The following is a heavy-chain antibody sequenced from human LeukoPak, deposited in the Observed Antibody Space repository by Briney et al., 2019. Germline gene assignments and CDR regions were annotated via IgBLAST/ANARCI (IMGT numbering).Heavy chain of an antibody. V-gene: IGHV1-2*02. Sequence: ASVKVSCKASGYTFTGYYMHWVRQAPGQGLEWMGWINPNSGGTNYAQKFQGRVTMTRDTSTSTVYMELSSLRSEDTAVYYCARAGDYYGSGSYWYYYYYMDVWGKGTTVTISS. CDR1: GYTFTGYY. D-gene: IGHD3-10*01. J-gene: IGHJ6*03. CDR2: INPNSGGT. CDR3: ARAGDYYGSGSYWYYYYYMDV.